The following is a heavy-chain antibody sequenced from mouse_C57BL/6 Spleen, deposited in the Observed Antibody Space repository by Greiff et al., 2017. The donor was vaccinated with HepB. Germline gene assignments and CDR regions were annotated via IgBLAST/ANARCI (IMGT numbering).Heavy chain of an antibody. D-gene: IGHD2-4*01. CDR2: IWSGGST. V-gene: IGHV2-2*01. CDR3: ARIYDYGWYFDV. J-gene: IGHJ1*03. CDR1: GFSLTSYG. Sequence: QVQLQQSGPGLVQPSQSLSITCTVSGFSLTSYGVHWVRQSPGKGLEWLGVIWSGGSTDYNAAFISRLSISKDNSKSQVFFKMNSLQADDTAIYYCARIYDYGWYFDVWGTGATVTVSS.